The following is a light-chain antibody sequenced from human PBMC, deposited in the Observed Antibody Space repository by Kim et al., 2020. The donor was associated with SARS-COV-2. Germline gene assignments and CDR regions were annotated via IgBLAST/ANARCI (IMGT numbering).Light chain of an antibody. CDR1: NIGGHS. V-gene: IGLV3-21*01. CDR2: YDS. J-gene: IGLJ1*01. CDR3: QVWDTDTDHYV. Sequence: APGQTARITCGRSNIGGHSVHWYQQKPGQAAVLVMYYDSDRPSGIPERFSGSKSANTATLTISRVEAGDEADYYCQVWDTDTDHYVFGTGTKVTVL.